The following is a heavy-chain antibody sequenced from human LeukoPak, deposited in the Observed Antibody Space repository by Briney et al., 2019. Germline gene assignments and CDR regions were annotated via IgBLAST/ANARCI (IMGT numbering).Heavy chain of an antibody. J-gene: IGHJ3*02. CDR3: ARDTKRITMVPEQRHDAFDI. V-gene: IGHV1-18*01. CDR1: GYTFTSFG. Sequence: ASVKVSCKASGYTFTSFGISWVRQAPGQGPEWMGWISAYNVDKKYVQKFQGRVTMTTDTSTNTAYMELRSLTSDDTAVYYCARDTKRITMVPEQRHDAFDIWGQGTMVTVSS. CDR2: ISAYNVDK. D-gene: IGHD3-10*01.